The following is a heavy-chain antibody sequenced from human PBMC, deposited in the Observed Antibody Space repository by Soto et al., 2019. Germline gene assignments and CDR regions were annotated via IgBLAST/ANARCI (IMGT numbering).Heavy chain of an antibody. CDR3: ARGGYYYGSPRPYYYGMDV. CDR2: MNPNSGNT. J-gene: IGHJ6*02. V-gene: IGHV1-8*01. Sequence: WASVKVSCKASGYTFTSYDINWVRQATGQGLEWMGWMNPNSGNTGYAQKFQGRVTMTRNTSISTAYMELSSLRSEDTAVYYCARGGYYYGSPRPYYYGMDVWGQGTTVTVSS. D-gene: IGHD3-10*01. CDR1: GYTFTSYD.